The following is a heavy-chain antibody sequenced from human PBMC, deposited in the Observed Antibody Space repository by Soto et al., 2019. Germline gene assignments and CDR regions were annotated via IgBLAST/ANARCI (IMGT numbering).Heavy chain of an antibody. V-gene: IGHV4-4*02. CDR2: IYHSGST. Sequence: SETLSLTCAVSGGSISSSNWWSWVRQPPGKGLEWIGEIYHSGSTNYNPSLKSRLTISVDKSKNQFSLKLSSVTAADTAVYYCARINTERVSYCSSTSCPDYYYGMDVWGPGTTVTVSS. J-gene: IGHJ6*02. D-gene: IGHD2-2*01. CDR3: ARINTERVSYCSSTSCPDYYYGMDV. CDR1: GGSISSSNW.